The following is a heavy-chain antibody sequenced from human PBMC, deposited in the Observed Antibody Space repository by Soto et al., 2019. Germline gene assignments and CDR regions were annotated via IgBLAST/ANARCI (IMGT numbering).Heavy chain of an antibody. CDR1: GGSISSYY. J-gene: IGHJ6*02. D-gene: IGHD1-26*01. CDR3: ARGATDYYYYGMDV. V-gene: IGHV4-59*01. CDR2: IYYSGST. Sequence: SETLSLTCTVSGGSISSYYWSWIRQPPGKGLEWIGYIYYSGSTNYNPSLKCRVTISVDTSKNQFSLKLSSVTAADTAVYYCARGATDYYYYGMDVWGQGTTVTVSS.